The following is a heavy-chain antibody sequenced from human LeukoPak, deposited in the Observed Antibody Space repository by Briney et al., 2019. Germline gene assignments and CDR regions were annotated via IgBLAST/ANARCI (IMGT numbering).Heavy chain of an antibody. D-gene: IGHD3-10*01. J-gene: IGHJ5*01. CDR2: INPNSGAT. V-gene: IGHV1-2*02. CDR1: GYTFAGYY. Sequence: ASVKVPCKASGYTFAGYYMHWVRQAPGQGLEWMGWINPNSGATNHAQNFQARVAMTRDTSISTAYMELSSLRSDDTAVYYCARVSGTTSFGNYWFDSWGRGTLVTVSS. CDR3: ARVSGTTSFGNYWFDS.